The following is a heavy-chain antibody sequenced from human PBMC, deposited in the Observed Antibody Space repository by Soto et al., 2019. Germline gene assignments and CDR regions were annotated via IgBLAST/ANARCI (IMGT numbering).Heavy chain of an antibody. CDR1: GFTFSRYW. D-gene: IGHD3-3*01. V-gene: IGHV3-7*01. CDR2: IKQDGSEK. Sequence: EVQLVESGGGLVQPGGSLRLSCAASGFTFSRYWMSWVRQAPGKGLEWVANIKQDGSEKYYVESVKGRFTMSRDNTKKSLDLQMNRLRAEDTAVYYCVRDDTRRNNDFWSGHYTTDAFDIWGQGRMVTVSS. CDR3: VRDDTRRNNDFWSGHYTTDAFDI. J-gene: IGHJ3*02.